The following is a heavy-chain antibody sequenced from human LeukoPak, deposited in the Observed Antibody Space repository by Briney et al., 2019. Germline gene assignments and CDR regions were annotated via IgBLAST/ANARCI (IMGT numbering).Heavy chain of an antibody. Sequence: GGSLRLSCAASGFTFKNYWMSWVRQAPGKGLEWVANIKEDGSEKFYVDSVKGRFTISRDNAKNSLYLQMNSLRAEDTALYYCASAGLTYGSGSYFVYWGQGTLVTVSS. D-gene: IGHD3-10*01. CDR1: GFTFKNYW. CDR3: ASAGLTYGSGSYFVY. CDR2: IKEDGSEK. V-gene: IGHV3-7*03. J-gene: IGHJ4*02.